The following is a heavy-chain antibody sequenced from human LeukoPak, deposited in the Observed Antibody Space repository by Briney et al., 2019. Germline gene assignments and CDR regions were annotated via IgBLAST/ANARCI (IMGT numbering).Heavy chain of an antibody. Sequence: PGGSLRLSCAASGFTFSSYAMSWVRQAPGKGLGWVSAISGSGGSTYYADSVKGRFTISRDNSKNTLYLQMNSLRAEDTAVYYCAKVVVMTTTSFDYWGQGTLVTVSS. CDR2: ISGSGGST. D-gene: IGHD2-21*02. CDR1: GFTFSSYA. V-gene: IGHV3-23*01. CDR3: AKVVVMTTTSFDY. J-gene: IGHJ4*02.